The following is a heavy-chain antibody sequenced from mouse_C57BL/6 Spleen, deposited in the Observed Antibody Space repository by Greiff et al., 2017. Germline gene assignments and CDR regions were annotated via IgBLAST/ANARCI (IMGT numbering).Heavy chain of an antibody. CDR3: ARGDGYSSWFAY. CDR2: IWSGGST. Sequence: QVQLQQSGPGLVQPSQSLSITCTVSGFSLTSYGVHWVRQSPGKGLEWLGVIWSGGSTDYNAAFISRLSISKDNSKSQVFFKMNSLLAYDTAIYYCARGDGYSSWFAYWGQGTLVTVSA. CDR1: GFSLTSYG. D-gene: IGHD2-3*01. V-gene: IGHV2-2*01. J-gene: IGHJ3*01.